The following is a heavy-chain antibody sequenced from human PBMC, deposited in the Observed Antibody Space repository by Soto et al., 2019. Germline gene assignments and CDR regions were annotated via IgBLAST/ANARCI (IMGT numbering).Heavy chain of an antibody. Sequence: PGGSLRLSCAASGFTFSSNYMSWVRQAPGKGLEWVSVIYSGGSTYYADSVKGRFTISRDNSKNTLYLQMNSLRAEDTAVYYCARGFHYYGSGSYYNVLRAYYGMDVWGQGTTVTVSS. CDR1: GFTFSSNY. D-gene: IGHD3-10*01. J-gene: IGHJ6*02. CDR2: IYSGGST. V-gene: IGHV3-66*01. CDR3: ARGFHYYGSGSYYNVLRAYYGMDV.